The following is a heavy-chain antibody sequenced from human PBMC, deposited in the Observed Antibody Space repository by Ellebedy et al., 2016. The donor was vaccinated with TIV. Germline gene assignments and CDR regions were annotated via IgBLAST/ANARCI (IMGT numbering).Heavy chain of an antibody. CDR3: ARDPVGVGPAFDI. V-gene: IGHV3-23*01. J-gene: IGHJ3*02. CDR1: GLTFSSHA. CDR2: ITESGCTT. Sequence: GESLKISCAASGLTFSSHAMSWVRQAPGKGLEWVSSITESGCTTYYADSAKGRFTISRDHSKNTLYLQMNSLRAKDTAVYYCARDPVGVGPAFDIWGQGTMVTVSS. D-gene: IGHD4-23*01.